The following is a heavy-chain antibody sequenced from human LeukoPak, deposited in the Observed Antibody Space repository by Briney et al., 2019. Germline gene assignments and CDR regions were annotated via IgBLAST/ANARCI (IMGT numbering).Heavy chain of an antibody. CDR3: ARDIVVVVAATPLVRYYYGMDV. D-gene: IGHD2-15*01. CDR1: GFTFSSYA. Sequence: GGSLRLSCAASGFTFSSYAMSWVRQAPGKGLEWVSAISGSGGSTYYADSVKGRFTISRDNSKNTLYLQMNSLRAEDAAVYYCARDIVVVVAATPLVRYYYGMDVWGQGTTVTVSS. J-gene: IGHJ6*02. V-gene: IGHV3-23*01. CDR2: ISGSGGST.